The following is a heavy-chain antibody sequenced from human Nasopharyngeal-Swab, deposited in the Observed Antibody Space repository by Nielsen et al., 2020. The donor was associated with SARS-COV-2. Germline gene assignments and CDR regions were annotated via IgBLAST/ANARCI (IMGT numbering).Heavy chain of an antibody. V-gene: IGHV6-1*01. D-gene: IGHD4-17*01. J-gene: IGHJ6*03. CDR2: TYYRSKWYN. CDR3: ARARGAYGDYYYYYYTDV. CDR1: GDSVSSSNAA. Sequence: SQTLALTCAISGDSVSSSNAAWNWIRQSPSRGLVWLGRTYYRSKWYNDYAVSVKSRITINPDTSKNQFSLHLNSVTPEDTAVYYCARARGAYGDYYYYYYTDVWGKGTTVTVSS.